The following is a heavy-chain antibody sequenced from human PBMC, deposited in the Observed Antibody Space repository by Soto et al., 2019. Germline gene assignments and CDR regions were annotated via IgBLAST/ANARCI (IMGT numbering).Heavy chain of an antibody. J-gene: IGHJ4*02. CDR2: VLPHDSEA. Sequence: GESLKLSCESSGYSFTDNWIGWVRQIPGKGLEWMGMVLPHDSEARVSPSLQGQVTISADKSINTAYLQWSSLKASDTAMYYCARRDWTGTNSDYFTYWGQGTLVTVSS. CDR1: GYSFTDNW. CDR3: ARRDWTGTNSDYFTY. V-gene: IGHV5-51*01. D-gene: IGHD2-8*02.